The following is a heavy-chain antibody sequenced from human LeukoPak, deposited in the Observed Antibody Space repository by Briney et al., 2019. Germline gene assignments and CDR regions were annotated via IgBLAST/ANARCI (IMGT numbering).Heavy chain of an antibody. D-gene: IGHD6-13*01. J-gene: IGHJ5*02. CDR3: ARDLSGSSGSSWSPWFDP. Sequence: ASVKVSCKASGYTFTSYGISWVRQAPGQGIEWMGWISAYNGNTNYAQKLQGRVTMTTDTSTSTAYMELRSLRADDTAVYYCARDLSGSSGSSWSPWFDPWGQGTLVTVSS. CDR1: GYTFTSYG. V-gene: IGHV1-18*04. CDR2: ISAYNGNT.